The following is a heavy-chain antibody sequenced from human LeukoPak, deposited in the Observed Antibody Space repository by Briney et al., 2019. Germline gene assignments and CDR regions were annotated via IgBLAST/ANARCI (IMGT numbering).Heavy chain of an antibody. CDR2: ISWNSGSI. J-gene: IGHJ4*02. V-gene: IGHV3-9*01. D-gene: IGHD7-27*01. CDR1: GFTFDDYA. CDR3: AKDIGELGELDY. Sequence: GGSLRLSCAASGFTFDDYAMHWVRQAPGKGLEWVSGISWNSGSIGYADSVKGRFTISRDNAKNSLYLQMNSLRAEDTALYYCAKDIGELGELDYWGQGTLVTVSS.